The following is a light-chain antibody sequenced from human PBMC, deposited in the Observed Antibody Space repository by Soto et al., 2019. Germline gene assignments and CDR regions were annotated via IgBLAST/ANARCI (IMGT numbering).Light chain of an antibody. V-gene: IGKV3-15*01. CDR3: QKYYNWPLT. CDR2: DAS. Sequence: EIVLTQSPATLSVSPGERVTLSCRASQSVSKNLAWYQQKPGQPPRLLIYDASTRATGIPDRYSGSGSGTEFTLTINGLQSEDFATYHCQKYYNWPLTFGGGTKVEIK. J-gene: IGKJ4*01. CDR1: QSVSKN.